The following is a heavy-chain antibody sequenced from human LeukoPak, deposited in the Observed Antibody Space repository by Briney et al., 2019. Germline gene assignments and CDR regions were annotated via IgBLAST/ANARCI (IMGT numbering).Heavy chain of an antibody. CDR3: AREALPGIVASDDY. CDR1: GGTFSSYA. CDR2: IIPIFGTA. Sequence: ASVKVSCKASGGTFSSYAISWVRQAPGQGLEWMGGIIPIFGTANYAQKFQGRVTITADESTSTAYMELSSLRSEDTAVYYCAREALPGIVASDDYWGQGTLVTVSS. V-gene: IGHV1-69*13. D-gene: IGHD6-13*01. J-gene: IGHJ4*02.